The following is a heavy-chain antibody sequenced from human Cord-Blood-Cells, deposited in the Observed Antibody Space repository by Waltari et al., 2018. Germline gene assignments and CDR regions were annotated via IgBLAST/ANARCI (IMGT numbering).Heavy chain of an antibody. CDR3: ASGARSPPGVRIAAAGRDY. CDR2: IYHSGST. V-gene: IGHV4-4*02. D-gene: IGHD6-13*01. Sequence: SLSSSTWWSWVRQPPGKGLEWIWEIYHSGSTNYNPSRKSGSTISVDKSKNQFALKVSSVTAAYTAVYYCASGARSPPGVRIAAAGRDYWGQGTLVTVSS. J-gene: IGHJ4*02. CDR1: SLSSSTW.